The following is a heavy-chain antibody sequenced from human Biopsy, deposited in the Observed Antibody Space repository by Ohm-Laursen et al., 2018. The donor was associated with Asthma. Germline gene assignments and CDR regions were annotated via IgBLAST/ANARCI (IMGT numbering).Heavy chain of an antibody. Sequence: SLRLSCAAPGFAFNNSSMTWVRQAPGEGLEWVSSISASGVHTFYADSVKGRFTVSRDSSRNTLYLQLSTLRVEDTAVYFCAKITTDRQKANNWFDPWGQGTLVTVSS. D-gene: IGHD3-22*01. CDR2: ISASGVHT. J-gene: IGHJ5*02. CDR3: AKITTDRQKANNWFDP. CDR1: GFAFNNSS. V-gene: IGHV3-23*01.